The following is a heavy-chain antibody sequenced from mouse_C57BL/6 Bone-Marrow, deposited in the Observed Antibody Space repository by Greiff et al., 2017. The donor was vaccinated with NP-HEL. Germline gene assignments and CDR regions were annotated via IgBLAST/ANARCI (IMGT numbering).Heavy chain of an antibody. V-gene: IGHV1-4*01. CDR3: CW. CDR1: GYTFTSYT. CDR2: INPSSGYT. D-gene: IGHD2-4*01. J-gene: IGHJ3*01. Sequence: VQLQQSGAELARPGASVKMSCKASGYTFTSYTMHWVKQRPGQGLEWIGYINPSSGYTKYNQKFKDKATLTADKSSSTAYMQLSSLTSEDSAELRACWGGQGTRVTVSA.